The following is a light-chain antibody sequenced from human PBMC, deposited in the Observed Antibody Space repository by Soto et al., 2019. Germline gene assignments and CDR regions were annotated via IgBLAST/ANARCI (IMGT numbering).Light chain of an antibody. CDR1: QSVSSY. V-gene: IGKV3-11*01. Sequence: DIVLTQSPATLSLSPGERATLSCRASQSVSSYLAWYQQKPGQAPRLLIYDASNRATGIPARFSGSGSGTDFTLTISSLEPEECAVYYCQQRSNWPTFGQGTRLAIK. J-gene: IGKJ5*01. CDR2: DAS. CDR3: QQRSNWPT.